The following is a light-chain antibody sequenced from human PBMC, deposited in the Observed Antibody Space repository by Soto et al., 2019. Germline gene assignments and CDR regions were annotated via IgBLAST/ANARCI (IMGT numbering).Light chain of an antibody. CDR2: DAS. Sequence: VMTQSPTTLSVSPGERATLSCRASHSVGINLAWYPQNPGQAPRLLIYDASTRATGVPARFSGSGSATHFTLTISSLQPEDFRFYYCQQYKQWPVAFGGGTKVEIK. V-gene: IGKV3-15*01. J-gene: IGKJ4*01. CDR1: HSVGIN. CDR3: QQYKQWPVA.